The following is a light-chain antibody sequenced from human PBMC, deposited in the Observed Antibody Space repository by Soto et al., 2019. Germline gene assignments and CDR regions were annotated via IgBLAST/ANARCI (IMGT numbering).Light chain of an antibody. J-gene: IGKJ1*01. CDR1: QTISSW. CDR2: KAS. Sequence: DIQLTQSPYTLSGSVGDRVTLTCRASQTISSWLAWYQQKPGKAPKLLIYKASTLKSGVPSRFSGSGSGTEFTLTISSLQPEDFATYYCQQSYSTPATFGQGTKVDIK. V-gene: IGKV1-5*03. CDR3: QQSYSTPAT.